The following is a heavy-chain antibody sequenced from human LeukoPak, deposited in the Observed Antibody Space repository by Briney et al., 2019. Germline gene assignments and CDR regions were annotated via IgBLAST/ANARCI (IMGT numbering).Heavy chain of an antibody. Sequence: PGGSLRLSCAASGFTFSSYSMNWVRQAPGKGLEWVSSISSSSSYIYYADSVKGRFTISRDNAKNSLYLQMNSLRAEDTAVYYCARGKHIVVDLDGAFDIWGQGTMVTVSS. CDR3: ARGKHIVVDLDGAFDI. CDR1: GFTFSSYS. V-gene: IGHV3-21*06. J-gene: IGHJ3*02. D-gene: IGHD2-21*01. CDR2: ISSSSSYI.